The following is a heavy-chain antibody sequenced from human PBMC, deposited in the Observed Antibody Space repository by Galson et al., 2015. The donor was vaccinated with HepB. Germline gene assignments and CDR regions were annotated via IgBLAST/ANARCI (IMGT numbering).Heavy chain of an antibody. Sequence: CAISGDSVSSNSAAWNWIRQSPSRGLEWLGRTYYRSKWYNGYAVSVKSRITINPDTSKNQFSLQLNSVTPKDTAVYYCARQNSGSNSRLYYYGMDVWGQGTTVTVSS. D-gene: IGHD1-26*01. CDR3: ARQNSGSNSRLYYYGMDV. V-gene: IGHV6-1*01. CDR1: GDSVSSNSAA. CDR2: TYYRSKWYN. J-gene: IGHJ6*02.